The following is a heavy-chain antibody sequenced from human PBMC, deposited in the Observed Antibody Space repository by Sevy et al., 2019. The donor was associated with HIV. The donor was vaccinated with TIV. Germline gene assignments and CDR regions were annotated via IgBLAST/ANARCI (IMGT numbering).Heavy chain of an antibody. Sequence: ASVKVSCKASSYTFSNYGITWLRQAPGQGLEWVGWISGFNGNTKYAQKFQGRVTVTTDTSTTTVYMELRSLRSDDTAVYYCARGYSSTYYGSVDYWGQGTLVTVSS. CDR1: SYTFSNYG. J-gene: IGHJ4*02. CDR2: ISGFNGNT. V-gene: IGHV1-18*01. D-gene: IGHD6-13*01. CDR3: ARGYSSTYYGSVDY.